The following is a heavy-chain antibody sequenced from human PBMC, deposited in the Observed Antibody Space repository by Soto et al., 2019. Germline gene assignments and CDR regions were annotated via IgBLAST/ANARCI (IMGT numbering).Heavy chain of an antibody. J-gene: IGHJ4*02. D-gene: IGHD5-18*01. Sequence: SLPCTVSGGSISSEGYYWSWFRQLPGKGLEWIGDIYYSGTTYHNPSLRSRLTISGDASKNQFSLKLSSVTAADTALYYCARGRGYSYGPYYFDYWGQGTLVTVSS. CDR1: GGSISSEGYY. V-gene: IGHV4-31*03. CDR3: ARGRGYSYGPYYFDY. CDR2: IYYSGTT.